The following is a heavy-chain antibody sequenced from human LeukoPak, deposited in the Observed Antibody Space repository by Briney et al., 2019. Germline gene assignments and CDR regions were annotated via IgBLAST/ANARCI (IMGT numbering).Heavy chain of an antibody. D-gene: IGHD2/OR15-2a*01. CDR2: INHSGST. CDR1: GGSFSGYY. CDR3: SRGEDYCLHY. Sequence: SETLSLTCAVYGGSFSGYYWSWIRQPPGKGLEWIGEINHSGSTNYNPSLKSRVTISVDTSKNQFSLKLSSVTAADTALYYCSRGEDYCLHYWGQGTLVTVSS. V-gene: IGHV4-34*01. J-gene: IGHJ4*02.